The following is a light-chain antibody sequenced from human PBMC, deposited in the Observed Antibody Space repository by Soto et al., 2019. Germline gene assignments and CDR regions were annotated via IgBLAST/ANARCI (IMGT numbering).Light chain of an antibody. J-gene: IGLJ3*02. CDR1: SSNIESNS. Sequence: QAVVTQPPSASGTPGQTVTISCSGSSSNIESNSVNWYHQLPGTAPKLLIYGNNQRTSGVPDRFSGSQSGTSASLAISGLQSEDEGDYYCGVWDDSLNGPVFGGGTKLTVL. V-gene: IGLV1-44*01. CDR3: GVWDDSLNGPV. CDR2: GNN.